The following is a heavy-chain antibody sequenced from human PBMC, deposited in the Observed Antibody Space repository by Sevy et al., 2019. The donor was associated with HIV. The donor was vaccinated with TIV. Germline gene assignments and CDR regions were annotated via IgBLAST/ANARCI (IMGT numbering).Heavy chain of an antibody. J-gene: IGHJ6*04. Sequence: ASVKVSCKASGYTFTSYDINWVRQATGQGLEWMGWMNPNSRNTGYPQKFQGRVTITRNTSIITAYMELSSRRSEDTAVYYCARGVLWGMDIWGKGTTVTVSS. D-gene: IGHD3-16*01. CDR2: MNPNSRNT. CDR3: ARGVLWGMDI. CDR1: GYTFTSYD. V-gene: IGHV1-8*03.